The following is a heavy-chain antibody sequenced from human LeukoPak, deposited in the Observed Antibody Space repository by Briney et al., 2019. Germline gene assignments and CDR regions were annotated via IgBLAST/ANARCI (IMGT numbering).Heavy chain of an antibody. D-gene: IGHD6-19*01. CDR3: ARTLTGMAVAGPKGFDY. V-gene: IGHV3-11*06. CDR2: ISSSSSYT. CDR1: GFTFSDYY. Sequence: GGSLRLSCAASGFTFSDYYMSWIRQAPGKGLEWVSYISSSSSYTNYADSVKGRFTISRDNAKNSLYLQMNSLRDEDTAVYYCARTLTGMAVAGPKGFDYWGQGSLVTVSS. J-gene: IGHJ4*02.